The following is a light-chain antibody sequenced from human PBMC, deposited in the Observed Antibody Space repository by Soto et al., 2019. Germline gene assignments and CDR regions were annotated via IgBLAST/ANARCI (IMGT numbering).Light chain of an antibody. Sequence: QSALTQPPSAYGSPGQSVTISCTATSSDVGGYNYVSWYQQHPGKAPKLMIYEVSKRPSGVPDRFSGSKSGNTASLTVSGLQAEDEGDYYCSSYAGSNNFVVFGGGTKLTVL. CDR1: SSDVGGYNY. V-gene: IGLV2-8*01. J-gene: IGLJ2*01. CDR3: SSYAGSNNFVV. CDR2: EVS.